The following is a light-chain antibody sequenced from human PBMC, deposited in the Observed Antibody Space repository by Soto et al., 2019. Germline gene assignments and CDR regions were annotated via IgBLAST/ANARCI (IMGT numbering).Light chain of an antibody. CDR3: QHYNSYSEA. Sequence: HSPATLDVYPLQRAHSDCKSHQTLLDSYNNKNYLAWYQQKPGQPPKLLLYWASTRESGVPARFSGSGSGTEFALTISSLQAEDVAVYYCQHYNSYSEAFGQGTKVDIK. J-gene: IGKJ1*01. V-gene: IGKV4-1*01. CDR1: QTLLDSYNNKNY. CDR2: WAS.